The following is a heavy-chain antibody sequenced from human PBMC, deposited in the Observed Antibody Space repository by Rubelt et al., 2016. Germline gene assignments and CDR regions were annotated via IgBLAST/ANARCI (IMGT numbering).Heavy chain of an antibody. CDR2: INHSGST. J-gene: IGHJ1*01. V-gene: IGHV4-34*01. CDR3: ARGRGVAGTPYFQH. CDR1: GGSFSGYY. D-gene: IGHD6-19*01. Sequence: QVQLQQWGAGLLKPSETLSLTCAVYGGSFSGYYWSWIRQPPGKGLEWIGEINHSGSTNYNPSLKSRVTISVDTAKNQFSLELSSVTAADTAVYYCARGRGVAGTPYFQHWGQGTLVTVSS.